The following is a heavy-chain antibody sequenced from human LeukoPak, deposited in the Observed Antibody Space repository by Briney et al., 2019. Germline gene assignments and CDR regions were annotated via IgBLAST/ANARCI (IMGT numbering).Heavy chain of an antibody. CDR1: GFTFSSYA. D-gene: IGHD2-2*01. CDR2: ISGSGGST. CDR3: AKDLSVVVPAAMGAFDI. J-gene: IGHJ3*02. V-gene: IGHV3-23*01. Sequence: PGGSLRLSCAASGFTFSSYAMSWVRQAPGKGLEWVSAISGSGGSTYYADSVKGRFTISRDNSKNTLYLQMNSLRAEDTAVYYCAKDLSVVVPAAMGAFDIWGQGTMVTVSS.